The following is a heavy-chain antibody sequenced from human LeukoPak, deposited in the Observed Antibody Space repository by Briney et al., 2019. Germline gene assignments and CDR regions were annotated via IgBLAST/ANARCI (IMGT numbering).Heavy chain of an antibody. CDR1: GFTFNTYS. D-gene: IGHD6-13*01. CDR3: ANASTRWYFDY. V-gene: IGHV3-23*01. Sequence: TGGSLRLSCAASGFTFNTYSMSWVRQAPGKGLEWVSSITDSGGITKYADSVQGRFTISRDNSKNTLYLQMNSLRAEDTAVYYCANASTRWYFDYWGQGTLVTVSS. CDR2: ITDSGGIT. J-gene: IGHJ4*02.